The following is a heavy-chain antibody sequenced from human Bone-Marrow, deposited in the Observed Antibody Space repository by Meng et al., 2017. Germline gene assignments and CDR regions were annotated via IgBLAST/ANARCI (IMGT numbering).Heavy chain of an antibody. V-gene: IGHV4-38-2*02. CDR2: IYHSGST. D-gene: IGHD3-22*01. J-gene: IGHJ4*02. CDR1: GYSISSGYY. Sequence: SETLSLTCTVSGYSISSGYYWGWIRQPPGKGLEWIGSIYHSGSTYYNPSLKSRVTISVDTSKNQFSLKLSSVTAADTAVYYCARESGSLLPADRLFDYWGQGTRVTGSS. CDR3: ARESGSLLPADRLFDY.